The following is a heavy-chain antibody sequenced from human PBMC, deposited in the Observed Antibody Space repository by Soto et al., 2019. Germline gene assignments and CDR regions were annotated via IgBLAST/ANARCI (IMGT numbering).Heavy chain of an antibody. J-gene: IGHJ6*02. V-gene: IGHV3-74*01. CDR3: ARGPRAPPPHDYGMDV. CDR1: GFTFSSYW. Sequence: GGSLRLSCAASGFTFSSYWMHWVRQAPGKGLVWVSRINSDGSSTSYADSVKGRFTISRDNSKNTLYLQMNSLRAEDTAVYYCARGPRAPPPHDYGMDVWGQGTTVTVSS. CDR2: INSDGSST.